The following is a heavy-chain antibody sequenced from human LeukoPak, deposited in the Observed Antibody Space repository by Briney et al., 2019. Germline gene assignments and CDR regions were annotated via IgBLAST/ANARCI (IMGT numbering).Heavy chain of an antibody. Sequence: ASVKVSCKASGYTFTGYYMHWVRQAPGQRLEWMGWINPNSGGTNYAQKFQGGVTMTRDTSISTAYMELSRLRSDDTAVYYCARDGYGDYLEYFDSWGQGTLVTVSS. CDR1: GYTFTGYY. CDR2: INPNSGGT. CDR3: ARDGYGDYLEYFDS. V-gene: IGHV1-2*02. D-gene: IGHD4-17*01. J-gene: IGHJ4*02.